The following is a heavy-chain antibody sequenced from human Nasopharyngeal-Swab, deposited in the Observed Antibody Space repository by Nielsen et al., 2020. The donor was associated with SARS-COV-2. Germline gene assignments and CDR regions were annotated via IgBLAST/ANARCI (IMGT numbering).Heavy chain of an antibody. CDR3: ARGYVTVSYYDSSGYSLDY. CDR2: INHSGST. Sequence: SETLSLTCAVYGGSFSVYYWSWIRQPPGKGLEWIGEINHSGSTNYNPSLKSRVTISVDTSKNQFSLKLSSVTAADTAVYYCARGYVTVSYYDSSGYSLDYWGQGTLVTVSS. D-gene: IGHD3-22*01. CDR1: GGSFSVYY. V-gene: IGHV4-34*01. J-gene: IGHJ4*02.